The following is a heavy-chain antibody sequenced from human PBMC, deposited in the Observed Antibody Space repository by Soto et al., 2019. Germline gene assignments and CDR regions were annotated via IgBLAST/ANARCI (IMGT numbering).Heavy chain of an antibody. Sequence: QVQLVESGGGVVQPGRSLRLSCAASGFTFSSYGMHWVRQAPGKGLEWVAVISYDGSNKYYADSVKGRFTISRDNSKNALYLQMNSLRAEGTAVYYCAKEREGVLDYWGQGTLVTVSS. CDR1: GFTFSSYG. V-gene: IGHV3-30*18. CDR2: ISYDGSNK. J-gene: IGHJ4*02. CDR3: AKEREGVLDY.